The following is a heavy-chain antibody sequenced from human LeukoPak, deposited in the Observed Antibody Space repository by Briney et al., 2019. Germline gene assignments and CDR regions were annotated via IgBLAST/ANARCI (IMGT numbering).Heavy chain of an antibody. V-gene: IGHV3-48*04. D-gene: IGHD6-13*01. CDR1: GFTFSSYS. CDR2: ISSSSSTI. Sequence: GGSLRLSCAASGFTFSSYSMNWVRQAPGKGLEWVSYISSSSSTIYYADSMKGRFTISRDNSKNSLYLQMNSLRAEDTAVYCARVAEAAAFDSWGQGTLVTVSS. CDR3: ARVAEAAAFDS. J-gene: IGHJ4*02.